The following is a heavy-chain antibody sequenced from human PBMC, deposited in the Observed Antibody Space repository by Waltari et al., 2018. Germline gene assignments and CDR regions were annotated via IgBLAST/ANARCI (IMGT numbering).Heavy chain of an antibody. V-gene: IGHV4-31*03. J-gene: IGHJ4*02. Sequence: QVQLQESGPGLVKPSQTLSLTCTVSGGSISSGGYYWSWIRQHPGTGLEWIGYIYHSGSTYYNPSLKSRVTISVDTSKNQFSLKLSSVTAADTAVYYCARDRRPRERYSSGWYIWGQGTLVTVSS. D-gene: IGHD6-19*01. CDR3: ARDRRPRERYSSGWYI. CDR1: GGSISSGGYY. CDR2: IYHSGST.